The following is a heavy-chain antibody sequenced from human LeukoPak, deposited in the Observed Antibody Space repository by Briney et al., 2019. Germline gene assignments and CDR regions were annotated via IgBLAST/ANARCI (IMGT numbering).Heavy chain of an antibody. D-gene: IGHD3-22*01. Sequence: PGGSLRLSCAASGFTFDDYAMHWVRQAPGKGLEWVSGISWNSGSIGYADSVKGRFTISRDNAKNSLYLQMNSLRAEDTAVYYCARERYYYDSSGYYSTWGYFDYWGQGTLVTVSS. V-gene: IGHV3-9*01. CDR2: ISWNSGSI. CDR1: GFTFDDYA. CDR3: ARERYYYDSSGYYSTWGYFDY. J-gene: IGHJ4*02.